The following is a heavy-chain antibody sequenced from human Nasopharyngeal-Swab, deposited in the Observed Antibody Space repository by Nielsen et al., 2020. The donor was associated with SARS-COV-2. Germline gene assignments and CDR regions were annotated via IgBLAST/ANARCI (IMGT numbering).Heavy chain of an antibody. CDR1: GGSITRHYWT. J-gene: IGHJ3*02. Sequence: TLSLTCTVSGGSITRHYWTWIRQSPGKGLEWVALILWDDDKRYSRSLKSRLTITKDTSKNQVVLTMTNMDPVDTATYYYAHVIYDTGFDIWGQGTMVTVSS. CDR3: AHVIYDTGFDI. D-gene: IGHD3-16*01. CDR2: ILWDDDK. V-gene: IGHV2-5*02.